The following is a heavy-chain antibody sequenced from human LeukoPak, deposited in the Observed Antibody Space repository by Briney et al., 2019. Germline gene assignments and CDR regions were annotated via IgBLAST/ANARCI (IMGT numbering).Heavy chain of an antibody. CDR3: ARQRWVKVGAILDY. CDR1: GYSISSGYY. D-gene: IGHD1-26*01. J-gene: IGHJ4*02. V-gene: IGHV4-38-2*01. CDR2: IYHSGST. Sequence: SETLSLTCAVSGYSISSGYYWGWIRQPPGKGLEWIGSIYHSGSTYYNPSLKSRVTISVDTSKNQFSLKLSSVTAADTAVYYCARQRWVKVGAILDYWGQGTLVTVSS.